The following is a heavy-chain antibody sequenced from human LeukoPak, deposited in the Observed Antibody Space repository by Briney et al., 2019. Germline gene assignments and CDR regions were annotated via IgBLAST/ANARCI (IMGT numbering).Heavy chain of an antibody. CDR1: GFTFSSYS. CDR2: ISYDGSNK. V-gene: IGHV3-30*03. Sequence: GGSLRLSCAASGFTFSSYSMNWVRQAPGKGLEWVAVISYDGSNKYYADSVKGRFTISRDNSKNTLYLQMNSLRAEDTAVYYCARDQGIQLWSYYFDYWGQGTLVTVSS. D-gene: IGHD5-18*01. J-gene: IGHJ4*02. CDR3: ARDQGIQLWSYYFDY.